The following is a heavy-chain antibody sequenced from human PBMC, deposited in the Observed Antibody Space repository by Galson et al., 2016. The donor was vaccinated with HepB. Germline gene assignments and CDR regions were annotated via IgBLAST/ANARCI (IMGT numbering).Heavy chain of an antibody. CDR3: AKDQDGDTPMVFDS. CDR2: VWYDARSK. Sequence: SLRVSCAASGFTFHNYGMHWVRQTPGKGLEWVAAVWYDARSKKFEDYGDSVKGRFTISRDNPKKTLFLQMDSLRVEDMAIYYCAKDQDGDTPMVFDSWGQGPLVIVSP. J-gene: IGHJ4*02. CDR1: GFTFHNYG. D-gene: IGHD5-18*01. V-gene: IGHV3-33*06.